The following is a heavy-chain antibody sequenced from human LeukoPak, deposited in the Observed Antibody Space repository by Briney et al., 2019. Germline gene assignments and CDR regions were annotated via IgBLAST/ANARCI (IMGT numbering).Heavy chain of an antibody. D-gene: IGHD2-2*01. J-gene: IGHJ4*02. CDR3: ARAYEYQLPTDY. CDR1: GFTFSSYA. Sequence: GGSLRLSCAASGFTFSSYAMSWVRQAPGKGLEWVANINKDGSGKYYVDSVKGRFTISRDNAKNSLYLQMNSLRAEDTAVYYCARAYEYQLPTDYWGQGTLVTVSS. CDR2: INKDGSGK. V-gene: IGHV3-7*01.